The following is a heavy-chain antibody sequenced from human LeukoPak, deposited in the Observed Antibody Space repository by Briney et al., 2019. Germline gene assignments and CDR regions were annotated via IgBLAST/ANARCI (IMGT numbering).Heavy chain of an antibody. Sequence: PGGSLGFSCAASGFISSTYSMNWVRQAPGKGLEWVSYISSSGSTIYYADSVKGRFTISRDNANYSLSLQMNSLRAEDTAVYYCARGGLGSWTFDSWGRGTLVTVSS. D-gene: IGHD1-26*01. J-gene: IGHJ4*02. CDR3: ARGGLGSWTFDS. V-gene: IGHV3-48*04. CDR1: GFISSTYS. CDR2: ISSSGSTI.